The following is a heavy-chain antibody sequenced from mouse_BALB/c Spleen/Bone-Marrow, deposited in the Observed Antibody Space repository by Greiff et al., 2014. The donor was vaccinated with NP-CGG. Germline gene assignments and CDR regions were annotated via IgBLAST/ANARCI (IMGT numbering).Heavy chain of an antibody. CDR2: IDTSDTYT. D-gene: IGHD4-1*01. V-gene: IGHV1-69*01. J-gene: IGHJ2*01. Sequence: VQLQQSGAELVMPGASVKMSCKASGYTFTDYWMHWVKQRPGQGLEWIGEIDTSDTYTNYNQKFKGKATLTVDESSSTAYMQLSSLTSEDSAVYFCTTGWDGYYFDYWGQGTTLTVSS. CDR3: TTGWDGYYFDY. CDR1: GYTFTDYW.